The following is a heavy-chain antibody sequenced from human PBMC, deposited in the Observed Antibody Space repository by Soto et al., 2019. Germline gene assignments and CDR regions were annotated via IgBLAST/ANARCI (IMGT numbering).Heavy chain of an antibody. D-gene: IGHD3-16*01. CDR3: VKEGGMKYFDF. CDR1: GFIFDNHA. CDR2: VTWNSVAT. Sequence: EVQLVESGGGLVQPGRSLRLSCTASGFIFDNHAMHWVRQAPGKGLEWVAGVTWNSVATGYAESVKGRFTISRDNAKTSLYLQMNSLSAEDTAVYFCVKEGGMKYFDFWGRGTVVTVSS. V-gene: IGHV3-9*01. J-gene: IGHJ2*01.